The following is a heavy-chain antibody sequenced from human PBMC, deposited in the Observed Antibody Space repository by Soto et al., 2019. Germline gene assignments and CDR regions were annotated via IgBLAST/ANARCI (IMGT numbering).Heavy chain of an antibody. CDR1: GFIFSNYA. CDR2: IWYDGSEK. CDR3: AKDLLVDGYNPYYFDY. D-gene: IGHD5-12*01. Sequence: PGGSLRLSCAASGFIFSNYAIHWVRQAPGKGLEWVALIWYDGSEKYYADSVKGRFTISRDNSKDTVYLQMNSLRAEDTAVYYCAKDLLVDGYNPYYFDYWGQGTLVTVSS. V-gene: IGHV3-33*06. J-gene: IGHJ4*02.